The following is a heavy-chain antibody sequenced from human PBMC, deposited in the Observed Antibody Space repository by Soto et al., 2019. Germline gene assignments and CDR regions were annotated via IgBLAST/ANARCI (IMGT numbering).Heavy chain of an antibody. J-gene: IGHJ4*02. V-gene: IGHV3-74*01. CDR1: GFTFSSYW. CDR3: ASRLRYFDWTLDY. CDR2: INSDGSST. Sequence: HPGGSLRLSCAASGFTFSSYWMHWVRQAPGKGLVWVSRINSDGSSTSYADSVKGRFTISRDNAKNTLYLQMNSLRAEDTAVYYCASRLRYFDWTLDYWGQGTLVTVSS. D-gene: IGHD3-9*01.